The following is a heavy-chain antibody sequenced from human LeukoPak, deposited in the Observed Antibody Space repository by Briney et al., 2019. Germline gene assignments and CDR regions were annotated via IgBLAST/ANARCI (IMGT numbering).Heavy chain of an antibody. CDR1: GYTFTGYY. V-gene: IGHV1-2*02. Sequence: ASVKVSCKASGYTFTGYYMHWVRQAPGQGLEWMGWINLNSGGTNYAQKFQGRVTMTRDTSISTAYMELSRLRSDDTAVYYCAREREGWLQFEFDYWGQGTLVTVSS. D-gene: IGHD5-24*01. CDR2: INLNSGGT. J-gene: IGHJ4*02. CDR3: AREREGWLQFEFDY.